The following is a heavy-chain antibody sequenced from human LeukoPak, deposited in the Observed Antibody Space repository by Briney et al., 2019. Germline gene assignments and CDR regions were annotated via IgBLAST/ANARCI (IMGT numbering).Heavy chain of an antibody. CDR2: IYYSGST. CDR3: ARARYAFDI. CDR1: GDSINSYY. V-gene: IGHV4-59*01. J-gene: IGHJ3*02. Sequence: SETLSLTCTVSGDSINSYYWSWIRQPPGKGLEWIGYIYYSGSTNYNPSLKSRVTISVDTSKNQFSLKLSSVTAADTAVYYCARARYAFDIWGQGTMVTVSS.